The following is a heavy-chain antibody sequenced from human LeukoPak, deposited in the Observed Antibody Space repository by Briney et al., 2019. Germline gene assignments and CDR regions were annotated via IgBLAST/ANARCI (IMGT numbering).Heavy chain of an antibody. J-gene: IGHJ4*02. CDR2: ISSSSSYI. V-gene: IGHV3-21*01. CDR3: ARDRTGDGYNY. D-gene: IGHD2-21*01. Sequence: GGSLRLSCAASGFTFSSYSMNWVRQAPGKGLEWVSSISSSSSYIYYADSVKGRFTISRDNAKNSLYLQMNSLRAEDTAVYYCARDRTGDGYNYWGRGTLVTVSS. CDR1: GFTFSSYS.